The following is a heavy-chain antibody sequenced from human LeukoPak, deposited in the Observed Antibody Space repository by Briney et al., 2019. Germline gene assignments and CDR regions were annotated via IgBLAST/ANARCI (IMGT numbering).Heavy chain of an antibody. Sequence: GGSLRLSCAVSGFTFSSYWMHWVRQAPGKGLAWVSRINSDGSSTTYADSVKGRFTMSRDNAKNTLYLQMNTLRAEDTAVYYCARDEFGANGSGDLDYWGQGTLVTVPS. CDR3: ARDEFGANGSGDLDY. V-gene: IGHV3-74*01. D-gene: IGHD3-10*01. CDR1: GFTFSSYW. J-gene: IGHJ4*02. CDR2: INSDGSST.